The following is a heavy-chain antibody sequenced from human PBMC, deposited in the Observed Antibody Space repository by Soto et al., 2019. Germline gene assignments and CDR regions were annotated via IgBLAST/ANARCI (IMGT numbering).Heavy chain of an antibody. CDR3: AGSMTTVTSGRWWFDP. Sequence: SVPLPLSCTVSGGNIGSYYWSWIRKPPGKGLEWIGYIYYSGSTNYNPSLKSRVTISVDTSKNQFSLKLSSVTAADTAVYYCAGSMTTVTSGRWWFDPWGQGTLVTVSS. CDR1: GGNIGSYY. D-gene: IGHD4-4*01. J-gene: IGHJ5*02. V-gene: IGHV4-59*08. CDR2: IYYSGST.